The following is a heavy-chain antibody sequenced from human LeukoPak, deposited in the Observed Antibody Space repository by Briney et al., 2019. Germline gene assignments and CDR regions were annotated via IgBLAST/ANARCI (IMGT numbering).Heavy chain of an antibody. J-gene: IGHJ4*02. D-gene: IGHD2-21*01. CDR2: INHSGST. CDR1: SGSFSGYF. V-gene: IGHV4-34*01. Sequence: SETLSLTCAVYSGSFSGYFWSWIRQPPGKGLEWIGEINHSGSTNYNPSLKSRVTISVDTSKNQFSLKLSSVTAADTAVYYCAIGMAFVDWGQGTLVTVSS. CDR3: AIGMAFVD.